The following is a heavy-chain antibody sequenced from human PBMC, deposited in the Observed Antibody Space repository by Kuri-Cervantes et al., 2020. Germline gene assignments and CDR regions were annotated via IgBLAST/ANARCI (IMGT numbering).Heavy chain of an antibody. J-gene: IGHJ6*02. CDR2: ISGSGGST. CDR1: GFTFSSYA. CDR3: AYYYYGMDV. V-gene: IGHV3-23*01. Sequence: GESLKISCAASGFTFSSYAMSWVRQAPRKGLEWVSAISGSGGSTYYADSVKGRFTISRDNSRNTLYLQMNSLRAEDTAVYYCAYYYYGMDVWGQGTTVTVSS.